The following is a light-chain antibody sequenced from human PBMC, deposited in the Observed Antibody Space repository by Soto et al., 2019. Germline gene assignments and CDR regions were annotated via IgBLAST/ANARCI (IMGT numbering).Light chain of an antibody. J-gene: IGKJ5*01. CDR2: GAS. CDR3: QPYNNWPPIT. CDR1: HSVSSD. V-gene: IGKV3-15*01. Sequence: EIVMTQSPATLSVSPGERAILSCRASHSVSSDLAWYQQKPGQAPRLLIYGASTRATGFPARFGGSGSGTEFTLTISSLQSEDFAVYYCQPYNNWPPITFGQGTRLEIK.